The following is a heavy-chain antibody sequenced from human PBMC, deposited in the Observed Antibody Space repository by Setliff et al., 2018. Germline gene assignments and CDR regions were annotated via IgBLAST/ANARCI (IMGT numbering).Heavy chain of an antibody. CDR1: GFMFRGYL. Sequence: GGSLRLSCAASGFMFRGYLMTWVRQAPGKGLEWVANIKQDGSEEYYVGSVRGRFTISRDNAHNSLYLQMNNLRVEDTAVYYCTTRYHNPGDGYMAVFDFWGQGSLVTVSS. CDR3: TTRYHNPGDGYMAVFDF. D-gene: IGHD2-21*01. V-gene: IGHV3-7*03. CDR2: IKQDGSEE. J-gene: IGHJ4*02.